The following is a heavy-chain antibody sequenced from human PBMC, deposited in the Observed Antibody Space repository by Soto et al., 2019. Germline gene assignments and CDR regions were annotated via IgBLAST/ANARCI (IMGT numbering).Heavy chain of an antibody. CDR2: IIPVLGTI. D-gene: IGHD6-13*01. Sequence: QVQLVQSGPEVKKPGSSVNISCTAPKTTFSDYGLNWVRQAPGQGLEWMGGIIPVLGTINYAQKFQGRVTITADTSTYTVYMELSGLRSGDTAVYYCARGGYSSTWSNLLDRSGLDVWGQGTTVTVSS. V-gene: IGHV1-69*06. J-gene: IGHJ6*02. CDR3: ARGGYSSTWSNLLDRSGLDV. CDR1: KTTFSDYG.